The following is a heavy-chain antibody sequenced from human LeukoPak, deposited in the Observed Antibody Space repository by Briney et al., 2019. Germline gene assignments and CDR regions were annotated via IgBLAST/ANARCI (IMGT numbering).Heavy chain of an antibody. CDR2: NRSTNYDATT. D-gene: IGHD3-3*02. Sequence: GGSLTLSCTTSGFIFGEYSVKSVRQAPRKGLERLSLNRSTNYDATTEYAASVKGRFTISRDDSKGIAYLHMTSLSSEDTAVYYCARRRISTNYRYYGMDVWGKGTTVTVSS. V-gene: IGHV3-49*04. J-gene: IGHJ6*04. CDR1: GFIFGEYS. CDR3: ARRRISTNYRYYGMDV.